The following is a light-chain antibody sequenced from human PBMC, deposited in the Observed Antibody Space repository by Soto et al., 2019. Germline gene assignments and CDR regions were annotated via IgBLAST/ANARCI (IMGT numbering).Light chain of an antibody. Sequence: EIVLTQSPATLSLSPGEMATLSCRASQTVDSTLVWYQQKPGRAPRLVIYDASKRATGIPARFSGSGSGTDFTLTISSLEPEDFALYYCQIRYNWPPMFTFGQGTKLELK. J-gene: IGKJ2*01. CDR2: DAS. V-gene: IGKV3-11*01. CDR3: QIRYNWPPMFT. CDR1: QTVDST.